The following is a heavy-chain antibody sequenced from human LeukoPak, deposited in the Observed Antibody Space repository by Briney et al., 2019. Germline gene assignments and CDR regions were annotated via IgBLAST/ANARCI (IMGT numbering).Heavy chain of an antibody. CDR2: ITSDEGST. CDR3: VRVSPGRYHSY. V-gene: IGHV3-64D*09. D-gene: IGHD3-10*01. Sequence: GGSLRLSCSASGFTFSTSVHWVRQAPGKGLEYVSGITSDEGSTYYADSVKDRFTISRDNSKNTLDLQMSGLRTEDTALYYCVRVSPGRYHSYWGQGTLVTVSS. CDR1: GFTFSTS. J-gene: IGHJ4*02.